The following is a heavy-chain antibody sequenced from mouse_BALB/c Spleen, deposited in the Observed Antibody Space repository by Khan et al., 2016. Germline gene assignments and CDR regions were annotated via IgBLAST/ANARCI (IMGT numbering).Heavy chain of an antibody. CDR1: AFNIKDTF. J-gene: IGHJ2*01. CDR3: ARRGPIYYDGSSYGY. CDR2: IDPANGNT. D-gene: IGHD1-1*01. V-gene: IGHV14-3*02. Sequence: VQLKQSGAELVKPGASVKLSCTASAFNIKDTFMHWVKQRPEQGLEWIGRIDPANGNTKYDPKFQGRATITADTSSNTAYLQLSSLTSEDTAVYYCARRGPIYYDGSSYGYWGQGTTLTVSS.